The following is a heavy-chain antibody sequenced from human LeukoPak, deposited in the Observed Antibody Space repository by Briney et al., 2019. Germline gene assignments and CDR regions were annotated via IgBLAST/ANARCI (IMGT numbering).Heavy chain of an antibody. CDR1: GFTFSSYA. J-gene: IGHJ5*02. Sequence: GGSLRLSCAASGFTFSSYAMSWVRQAPGKGLEWVSAISGSGGSTYYADSVEGRFTISRDNSKNTLYLQMNSLRAEDTALYYCAKGDGINHYHWFDPWGQGTLVTVSS. CDR3: AKGDGINHYHWFDP. CDR2: ISGSGGST. V-gene: IGHV3-23*01. D-gene: IGHD2-15*01.